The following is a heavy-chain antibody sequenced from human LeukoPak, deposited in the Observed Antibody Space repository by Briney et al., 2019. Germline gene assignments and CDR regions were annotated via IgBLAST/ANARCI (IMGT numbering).Heavy chain of an antibody. V-gene: IGHV3-7*01. CDR1: GFTFNSYW. CDR2: IKGDGSEK. J-gene: IGHJ4*02. CDR3: AIRGSPMVRNY. D-gene: IGHD3-10*01. Sequence: GGSLRLSCAASGFTFNSYWMTWVRQTPGKGLEWVAHIKGDGSEKAHVDSVKGRFTISIDNAKNSLYLQMNSLRAEDTAVYYCAIRGSPMVRNYWGQGTLVTVSS.